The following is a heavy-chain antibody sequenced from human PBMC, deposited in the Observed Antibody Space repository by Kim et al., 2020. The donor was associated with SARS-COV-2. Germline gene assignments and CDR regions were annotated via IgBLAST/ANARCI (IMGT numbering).Heavy chain of an antibody. CDR3: ARAAETKRQLVPERYFHN. CDR1: GGTFSGYA. Sequence: SVKVSCKASGGTFSGYAITWVRQAPGQGLEWMGGIIPIFGTANYAQNFRGRVTITADVSTSTAYMELSSLRSEDTALYYCARAAETKRQLVPERYFHNWGQGTLVTVSS. V-gene: IGHV1-69*13. J-gene: IGHJ1*01. D-gene: IGHD6-13*01. CDR2: IIPIFGTA.